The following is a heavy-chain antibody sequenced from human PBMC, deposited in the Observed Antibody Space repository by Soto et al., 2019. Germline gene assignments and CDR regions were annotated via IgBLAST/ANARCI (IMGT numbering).Heavy chain of an antibody. Sequence: ASVKVSCKASGYTFTSYDINWVRQATGQGLEWMGWMNPNSGNTGYAQKFQGRVTMTRNTSISTAYMELSSLRSEDTAVYYCAREKITIFGVVTSYYYMVVWGKGTTVTVS. D-gene: IGHD3-3*01. CDR3: AREKITIFGVVTSYYYMVV. V-gene: IGHV1-8*01. J-gene: IGHJ6*03. CDR2: MNPNSGNT. CDR1: GYTFTSYD.